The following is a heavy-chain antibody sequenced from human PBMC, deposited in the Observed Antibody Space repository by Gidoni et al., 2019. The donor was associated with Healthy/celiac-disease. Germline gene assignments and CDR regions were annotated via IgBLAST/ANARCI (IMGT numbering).Heavy chain of an antibody. Sequence: QVQLVQSGAEVKKPEASVQVSCKASGYTFTSYGSSWVRQAPGQGLEGMGWISAYNGNTNYAQKLQGRVTMTTDTSTSTAYMELRSLRSDDTAVYYCARAPPNSGSYSWYYWGQGTLVTVSS. D-gene: IGHD1-26*01. CDR2: ISAYNGNT. V-gene: IGHV1-18*01. J-gene: IGHJ4*02. CDR1: GYTFTSYG. CDR3: ARAPPNSGSYSWYY.